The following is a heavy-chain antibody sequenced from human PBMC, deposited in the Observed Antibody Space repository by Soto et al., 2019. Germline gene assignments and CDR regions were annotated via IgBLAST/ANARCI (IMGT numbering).Heavy chain of an antibody. CDR3: AKDSAADYYYYYYGMDV. D-gene: IGHD6-25*01. Sequence: GESLRLSCAASGFTFSSYGMHWVRQAPGKGLEWVAVISYDGSNKYYADSVKGRFTISRDNSKNTLYLQMNSLRAEDTAVYYCAKDSAADYYYYYYGMDVWGQGTTVTVSS. CDR1: GFTFSSYG. CDR2: ISYDGSNK. V-gene: IGHV3-30*18. J-gene: IGHJ6*02.